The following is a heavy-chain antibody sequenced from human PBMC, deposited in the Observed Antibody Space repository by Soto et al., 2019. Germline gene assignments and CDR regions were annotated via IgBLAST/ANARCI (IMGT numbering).Heavy chain of an antibody. V-gene: IGHV3-33*01. CDR1: GFIFSSYG. Sequence: QVQLVESGGGVVQPGRSLRLSCEASGFIFSSYGMHWVRQAPGKGLEWVAVIWYDGSNKNYADSVKGRFTITRDNSKNTLYLQMNSLRAAQMAVYYCASSISWGQGTLVTVSS. CDR3: ASSIS. CDR2: IWYDGSNK. J-gene: IGHJ5*02.